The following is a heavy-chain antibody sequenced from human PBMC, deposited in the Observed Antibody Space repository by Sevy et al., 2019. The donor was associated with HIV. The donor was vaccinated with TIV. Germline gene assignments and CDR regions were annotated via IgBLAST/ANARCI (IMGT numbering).Heavy chain of an antibody. CDR1: GFTFSRYG. D-gene: IGHD3-22*01. CDR3: ASLPNNYYDSSGSSGDDAFDI. CDR2: IWNDRGNK. J-gene: IGHJ3*02. Sequence: GGSLRLSCAASGFTFSRYGMHWVRQAPGKGLEWVAVIWNDRGNKHYADSVKGRFTISGDNSKNTLYLQMNSLRAEDTAVYYCASLPNNYYDSSGSSGDDAFDIWGQGTMVTVSS. V-gene: IGHV3-33*01.